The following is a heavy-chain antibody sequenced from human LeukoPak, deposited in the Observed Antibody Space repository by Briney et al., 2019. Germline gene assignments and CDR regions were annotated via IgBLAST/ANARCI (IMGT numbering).Heavy chain of an antibody. Sequence: AGGSLRLSCAASGFTVSNIYMNWVRQAPGKGLEWVSVIYSGGSTYYADSVKGRFTISRDNSKNTLYLQMNSLRAEDTAVYYCARDLDGAAAEYYFDYWGQGTLVTVSS. D-gene: IGHD6-13*01. J-gene: IGHJ4*02. CDR2: IYSGGST. V-gene: IGHV3-53*01. CDR3: ARDLDGAAAEYYFDY. CDR1: GFTVSNIY.